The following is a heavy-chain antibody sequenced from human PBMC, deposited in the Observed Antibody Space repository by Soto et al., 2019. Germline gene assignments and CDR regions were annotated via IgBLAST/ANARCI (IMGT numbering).Heavy chain of an antibody. J-gene: IGHJ6*02. CDR2: IIPIFGTA. V-gene: IGHV1-69*13. CDR1: GGTFSSYA. Sequence: ASVKVSCKASGGTFSSYAISWVRQAPGQGLEWMGGIIPIFGTANYAQKFQGRVTITADESTSTAYMELSSLRSGDTAVYYCAARDYSNTYYYYGMDVWGQGTTVTVS. CDR3: AARDYSNTYYYYGMDV. D-gene: IGHD4-4*01.